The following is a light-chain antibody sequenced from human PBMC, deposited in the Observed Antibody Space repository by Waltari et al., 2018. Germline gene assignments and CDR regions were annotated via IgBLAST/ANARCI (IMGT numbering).Light chain of an antibody. Sequence: EIVMTQSPATLSVSPGDRATLSCRASQSVSSQLAWYQEKPGQAPRLLIFGASARATGIPVRFSGSGSGTEFTLTLSSLQSEDFAIYYCQQYNNWPRTFGQGTKLEIK. J-gene: IGKJ2*01. V-gene: IGKV3-15*01. CDR2: GAS. CDR1: QSVSSQ. CDR3: QQYNNWPRT.